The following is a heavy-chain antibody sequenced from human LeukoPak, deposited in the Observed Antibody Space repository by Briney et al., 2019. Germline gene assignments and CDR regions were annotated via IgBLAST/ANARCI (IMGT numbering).Heavy chain of an antibody. D-gene: IGHD4-17*01. CDR1: GFTFRSYC. CDR2: ISSSGSTI. Sequence: PGGSLRLSCAASGFTFRSYCMNWVRQAPGKGLEWVSYISSSGSTIYYTDSVKGRFTISRDNAKNSLYLQMNSLRAEDTAVYYCARTTVTPGGYFDYWGQGTLVTVSS. CDR3: ARTTVTPGGYFDY. J-gene: IGHJ4*02. V-gene: IGHV3-48*04.